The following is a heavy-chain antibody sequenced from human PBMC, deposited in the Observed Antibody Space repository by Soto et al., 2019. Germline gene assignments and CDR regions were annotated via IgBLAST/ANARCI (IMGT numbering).Heavy chain of an antibody. D-gene: IGHD2-15*01. J-gene: IGHJ6*02. V-gene: IGHV5-10-1*01. CDR3: AREGGYGMDV. Sequence: PGESLKISCMGSGYSFTSDWISWVRQMPGKGLEWMGRIDPSDSYTNYSPSFQGHVTISADKSISSAYLQWSSLKASDTAMYYCAREGGYGMDVWGQGTTVTVSS. CDR2: IDPSDSYT. CDR1: GYSFTSDW.